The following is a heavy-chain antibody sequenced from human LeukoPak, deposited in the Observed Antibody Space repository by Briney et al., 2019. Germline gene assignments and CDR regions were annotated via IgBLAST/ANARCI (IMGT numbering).Heavy chain of an antibody. CDR2: ISGSSSAI. Sequence: PGGSLRLSCAASGFTFNIYGMNWVRQAPGKGLEWVSYISGSSSAIYYADSVKGRFTISRDNSKNTLYLQMNSLRAEDTAVYYCAKDIVVVPAAIGAYYYYGMDVWGQGTTVTVSS. CDR3: AKDIVVVPAAIGAYYYYGMDV. CDR1: GFTFNIYG. V-gene: IGHV3-48*01. J-gene: IGHJ6*02. D-gene: IGHD2-2*01.